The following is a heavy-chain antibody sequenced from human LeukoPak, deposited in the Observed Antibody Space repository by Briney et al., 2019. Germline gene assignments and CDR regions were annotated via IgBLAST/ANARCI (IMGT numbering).Heavy chain of an antibody. J-gene: IGHJ4*02. CDR2: ISGNGHQT. Sequence: PGGSRRLACSASGFTFSRFAMTWVRHLPGRGLEWVSSISGNGHQTYHADSVKGRFSVSRDNCKNIVYVQMDSLRADHSALYYCAKDANYYDSSGYLIPFDYWGQGTLVTVSS. CDR1: GFTFSRFA. D-gene: IGHD3-22*01. CDR3: AKDANYYDSSGYLIPFDY. V-gene: IGHV3-23*01.